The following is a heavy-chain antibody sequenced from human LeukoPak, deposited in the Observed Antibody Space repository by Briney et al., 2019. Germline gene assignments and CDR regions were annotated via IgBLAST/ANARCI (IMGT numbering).Heavy chain of an antibody. CDR1: GFMFTAHD. J-gene: IGHJ4*02. CDR2: IQNDGSDR. CDR3: AKPSGSGVDY. D-gene: IGHD1-26*01. V-gene: IGHV3-30*02. Sequence: GGSLRLSCGASGFMFTAHDMHWVRQAPGKGLEWVAFIQNDGSDRYYADSVKGRFTISRDNSKNTLYLQMNSLRREDTAVYFCAKPSGSGVDYWGQGTRVTVSS.